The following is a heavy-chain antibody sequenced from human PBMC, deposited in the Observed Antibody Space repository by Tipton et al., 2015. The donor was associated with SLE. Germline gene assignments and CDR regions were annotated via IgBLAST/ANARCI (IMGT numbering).Heavy chain of an antibody. Sequence: TLSLTCTVSGGSISGYYWSWIRQPPGKGLEWIGELNHSGSTNYNPSLKSRVTISVDTSKNQFSLKLSSVTAADTAVYYCARDKIVGATRTFDIWGQGTMVTVSS. D-gene: IGHD1-26*01. J-gene: IGHJ3*02. V-gene: IGHV4-34*01. CDR1: GGSISGYY. CDR3: ARDKIVGATRTFDI. CDR2: LNHSGST.